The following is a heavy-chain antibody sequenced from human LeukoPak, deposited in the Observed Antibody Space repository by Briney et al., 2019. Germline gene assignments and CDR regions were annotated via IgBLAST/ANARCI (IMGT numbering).Heavy chain of an antibody. J-gene: IGHJ6*02. CDR1: GDSVSSNSAA. CDR3: ARGRFGDFPYYYYYGMDV. CDR2: TYYRSRWYN. Sequence: SQTLSLTCAISGDSVSSNSAAWNWIRQSPSRGLEWLGRTYYRSRWYNDYAVSVKSRITINPDTSKKQFSLQLNSVTPEDTAVYFCARGRFGDFPYYYYYGMDVWGQGTTVTVSS. V-gene: IGHV6-1*01. D-gene: IGHD3-10*01.